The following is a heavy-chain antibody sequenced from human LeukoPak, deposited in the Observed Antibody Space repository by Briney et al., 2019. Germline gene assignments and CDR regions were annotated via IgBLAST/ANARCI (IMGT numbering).Heavy chain of an antibody. CDR1: GGSISSYY. J-gene: IGHJ3*02. CDR3: ARDPGYYGSGNAFDI. V-gene: IGHV4-59*01. CDR2: IYYSGST. D-gene: IGHD3-10*01. Sequence: SETLSLTCTVSGGSISSYYWSWIRQPPGKGLEWIGYIYYSGSTNYNPSLKSRVTISVDTSKNQLSLKLSSVTAADTAVYYCARDPGYYGSGNAFDIWGQGTMVTVSS.